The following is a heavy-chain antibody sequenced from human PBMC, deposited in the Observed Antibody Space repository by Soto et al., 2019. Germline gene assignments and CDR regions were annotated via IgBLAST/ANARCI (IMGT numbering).Heavy chain of an antibody. D-gene: IGHD3-16*01. Sequence: ASVKVSCKASGYTFTSYSIHWVRQAPGQGLEWMGIINPNGGSTSYAQKLQGRVTMTRDTSTSTVYMELSSLTSEDTAVYYCARGRRGSGVMPARFAPWGHGTPVTVS. CDR3: ARGRRGSGVMPARFAP. J-gene: IGHJ5*02. V-gene: IGHV1-46*04. CDR2: INPNGGST. CDR1: GYTFTSYS.